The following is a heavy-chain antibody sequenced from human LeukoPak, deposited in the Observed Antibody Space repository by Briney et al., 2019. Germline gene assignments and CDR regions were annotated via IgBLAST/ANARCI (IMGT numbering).Heavy chain of an antibody. Sequence: ASVKVSCMASGYTFTSYYMHWVRQAPGQGLEWRGIINPSGGSTSYAQKFQGRVTMTRDTSTSTVYMELSSLRSEDTAVYYCATDILTGSYYFDYWGQGTLVTVSS. D-gene: IGHD3-9*01. V-gene: IGHV1-46*01. CDR2: INPSGGST. CDR3: ATDILTGSYYFDY. CDR1: GYTFTSYY. J-gene: IGHJ4*02.